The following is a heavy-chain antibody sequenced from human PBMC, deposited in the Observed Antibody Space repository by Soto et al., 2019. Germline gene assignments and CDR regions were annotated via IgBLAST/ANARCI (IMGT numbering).Heavy chain of an antibody. CDR1: GFTFSSYW. J-gene: IGHJ3*02. CDR2: INRYGSST. V-gene: IGHV3-74*01. CDR3: ARGGDSSYYDSSGYPAAFDI. D-gene: IGHD3-22*01. Sequence: EVQLVESGGGLVQPGGSQRLSYEGSGFTFSSYWMHWVRQAPGKGLVWVSRINRYGSSTSYADSVKGRFTISRDNAKNTVYLQMNSLRAEDTAVYYCARGGDSSYYDSSGYPAAFDIWGQGTMVTVSS.